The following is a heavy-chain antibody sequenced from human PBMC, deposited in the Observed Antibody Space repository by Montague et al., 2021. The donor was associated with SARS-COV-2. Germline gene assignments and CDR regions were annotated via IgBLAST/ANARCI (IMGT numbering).Heavy chain of an antibody. CDR2: ISWNSGSI. V-gene: IGHV3-9*01. J-gene: IGHJ4*02. D-gene: IGHD3-10*01. Sequence: SLRLSCAGSGFIFGDYAMHWVRQVPGKGLEWVSAISWNSGSIDYADSVKGRFTISRDNAKNSLYLQMNSLRAEDTALYYCAKDATPSTPWFGELVGGYFDSWGQGILVTVSS. CDR3: AKDATPSTPWFGELVGGYFDS. CDR1: GFIFGDYA.